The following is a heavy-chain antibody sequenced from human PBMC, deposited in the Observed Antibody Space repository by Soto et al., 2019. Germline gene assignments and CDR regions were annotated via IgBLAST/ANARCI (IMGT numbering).Heavy chain of an antibody. V-gene: IGHV3-23*01. J-gene: IGHJ4*02. D-gene: IGHD4-4*01. CDR3: AKRFRNYAADNFDN. CDR1: GFTFNNYA. CDR2: ITGGGAGT. Sequence: EVQLLESGGGLVQPGGSLRLSCAASGFTFNNYAMSWVRQAPGKGLEWVSTITGGGAGTYYADSVKGRFTISRDNSNNMLYLQMNSLRVEDTALYYCAKRFRNYAADNFDNWGQGTLVTVSS.